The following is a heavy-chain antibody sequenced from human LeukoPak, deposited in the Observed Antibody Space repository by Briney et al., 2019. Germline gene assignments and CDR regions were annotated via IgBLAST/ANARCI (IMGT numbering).Heavy chain of an antibody. V-gene: IGHV3-23*01. CDR3: ARPLYSGAEGY. Sequence: GGSLRLSCAASGFTFSSFAISWVRQAPGKGLEWVSGISGTGGFTYYADSVMGRFNISRDNAGNSLYLQMNSLRAEDTALYYCARPLYSGAEGYWGQGTLVTVSS. J-gene: IGHJ4*02. CDR1: GFTFSSFA. D-gene: IGHD5-12*01. CDR2: ISGTGGFT.